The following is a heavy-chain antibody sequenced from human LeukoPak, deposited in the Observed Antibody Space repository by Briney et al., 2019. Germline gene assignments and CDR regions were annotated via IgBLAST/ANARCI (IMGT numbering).Heavy chain of an antibody. CDR3: AKDRDWYYFDY. CDR1: GFTLSSYG. CDR2: ISYDGSNK. D-gene: IGHD5-24*01. J-gene: IGHJ4*02. V-gene: IGHV3-30*18. Sequence: GRSLRLSCAASGFTLSSYGMHWVRQAPGKGLEWVAVISYDGSNKYYADSVKGRFTISRDNSKNTLYLQMNSLRAEDTAVYYCAKDRDWYYFDYWGQGTLVTVSS.